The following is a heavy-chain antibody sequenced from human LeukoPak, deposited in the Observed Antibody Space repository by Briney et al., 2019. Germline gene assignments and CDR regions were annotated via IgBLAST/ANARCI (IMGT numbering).Heavy chain of an antibody. V-gene: IGHV4-34*01. CDR2: INHSGST. CDR1: GGSFSGYY. Sequence: SETLSLTCAVYGGSFSGYYWSWIRQPPGKGLEWIGEINHSGSTNYNPSLKSRVTISVDTSKNQFSPKLSSVTAADTAVYYCASSNLNGDYDNFYWGQGTLVTVSS. J-gene: IGHJ4*02. D-gene: IGHD4-17*01. CDR3: ASSNLNGDYDNFY.